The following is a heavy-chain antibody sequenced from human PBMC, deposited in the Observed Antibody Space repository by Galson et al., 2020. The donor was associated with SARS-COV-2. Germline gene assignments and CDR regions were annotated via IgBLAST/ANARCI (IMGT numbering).Heavy chain of an antibody. V-gene: IGHV1-2*04. CDR2: VNTNSGGT. CDR1: GYTFTGNY. Sequence: ASVKVSCKASGYTFTGNYKHWVRKGPGQGLEWKGWVNTNSGGTNYAQKFQGWVTRTRDTSISTAYMELRRLKSDATAVYYCERETGMTTFSFFGSWGQGTLVTVSS. CDR3: ERETGMTTFSFFGS. D-gene: IGHD4-4*01. J-gene: IGHJ4*02.